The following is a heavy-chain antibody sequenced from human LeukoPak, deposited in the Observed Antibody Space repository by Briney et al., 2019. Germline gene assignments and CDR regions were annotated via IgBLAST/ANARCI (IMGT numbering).Heavy chain of an antibody. V-gene: IGHV4-59*08. Sequence: SETLSLTCTVSGGSISSYYWSWIRQPPGKGLEWIGYIYYSGSTYYNPSLKSRVTISVDTSKNQFSLKLSSVTAADTAVYYCARQAYSGSYYYYYYYMDVWGKGTTVTVSS. CDR2: IYYSGST. CDR3: ARQAYSGSYYYYYYYMDV. D-gene: IGHD1-26*01. J-gene: IGHJ6*03. CDR1: GGSISSYY.